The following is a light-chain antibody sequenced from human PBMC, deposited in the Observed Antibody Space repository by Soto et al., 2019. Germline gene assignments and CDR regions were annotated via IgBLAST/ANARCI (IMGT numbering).Light chain of an antibody. CDR1: QSVSGW. Sequence: DIQMTQSPSTLSASVGDRVTVTCRASQSVSGWLAWYQQKPGKVPKLLIYAASTLQSGVPSRFSGSGSGTDFTLTISSLQSEDFAVYYCQQYNNWPKTFGQGTKVDIK. CDR2: AAS. J-gene: IGKJ1*01. V-gene: IGKV1-27*01. CDR3: QQYNNWPKT.